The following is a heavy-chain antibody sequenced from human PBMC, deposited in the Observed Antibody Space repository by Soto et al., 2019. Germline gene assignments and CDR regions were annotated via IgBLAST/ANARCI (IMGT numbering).Heavy chain of an antibody. V-gene: IGHV4-34*01. CDR1: GGSFSGYY. Sequence: SETLSLTCAVYGGSFSGYYWSWIRQPPGKGLEWIGEINHSGNTNYNPSLKSRVTISVDTSKNQLFLNLSSVTAADTAMYYCARHHVRGRTIAGAAEFWGQGTLVTVLL. D-gene: IGHD6-13*01. CDR2: INHSGNT. J-gene: IGHJ4*02. CDR3: ARHHVRGRTIAGAAEF.